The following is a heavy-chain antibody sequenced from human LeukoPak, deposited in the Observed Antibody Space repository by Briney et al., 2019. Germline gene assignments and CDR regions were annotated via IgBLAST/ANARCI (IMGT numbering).Heavy chain of an antibody. J-gene: IGHJ4*02. D-gene: IGHD5-18*01. V-gene: IGHV3-30*18. CDR3: AKDRGYSYGYFDY. CDR1: RFTFSSYG. Sequence: PGGSLRLSCAASRFTFSSYGMHWVRQAPGNGLEWVALISYDGSNKYYTDSVKGRFTISRDNSKNTLYLQMDSLRAEDTAVYYCAKDRGYSYGYFDYWGQGTLVTASS. CDR2: ISYDGSNK.